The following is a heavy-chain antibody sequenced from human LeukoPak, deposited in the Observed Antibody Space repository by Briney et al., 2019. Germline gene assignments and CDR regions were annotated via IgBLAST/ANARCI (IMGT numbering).Heavy chain of an antibody. D-gene: IGHD5-12*01. V-gene: IGHV1-24*01. Sequence: ASVKVSCKVSGYSLLEVAMHWVRQAPGKGLEWVGSFDPEDGEDGETHYAQKLQGRVTMTEDASTDTAYMESNSLRSEDTAVYCCAMTDRYAGRPFDYWGQGTLVTVSS. J-gene: IGHJ4*02. CDR3: AMTDRYAGRPFDY. CDR1: GYSLLEVA. CDR2: FDPEDGEDGET.